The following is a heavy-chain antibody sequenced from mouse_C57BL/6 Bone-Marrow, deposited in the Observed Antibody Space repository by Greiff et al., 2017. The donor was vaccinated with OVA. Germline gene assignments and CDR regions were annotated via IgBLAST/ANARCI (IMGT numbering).Heavy chain of an antibody. V-gene: IGHV1-53*01. CDR2: IIPSNGGT. Sequence: QVQLQQPGTELVKPGASVKLSCKASGYTFTSYWMHWVKQRPGQGLEWIGNIIPSNGGTNYNEKFKSKATLTVDKSSSTAYMQLSSLTSEDSAVYYCARDSSGYFWVAYWGQGTLVTVSA. CDR1: GYTFTSYW. D-gene: IGHD3-2*02. CDR3: ARDSSGYFWVAY. J-gene: IGHJ3*01.